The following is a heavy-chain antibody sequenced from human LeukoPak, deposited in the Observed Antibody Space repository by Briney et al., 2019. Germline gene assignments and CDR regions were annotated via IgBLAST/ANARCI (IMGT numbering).Heavy chain of an antibody. CDR3: AREGPPLEWLLYRAFDI. V-gene: IGHV4-59*01. CDR1: GGSTSSYY. J-gene: IGHJ3*02. D-gene: IGHD3-3*01. CDR2: IYYSGST. Sequence: SETLSLTCTVSGGSTSSYYWSWIRQPPGKGLEWIGYIYYSGSTNYNPSLKSRVTISVDTSKNQFSLKLSSVTAADTAVYYGAREGPPLEWLLYRAFDIWGQGTMVTVSS.